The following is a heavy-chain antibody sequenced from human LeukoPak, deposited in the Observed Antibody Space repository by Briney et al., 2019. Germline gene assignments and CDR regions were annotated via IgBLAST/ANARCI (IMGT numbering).Heavy chain of an antibody. CDR3: ARTVTTSSYYFDY. CDR2: ISGYDGNT. V-gene: IGHV1-18*01. CDR1: GYTFTTYG. D-gene: IGHD4-17*01. Sequence: ASVRVSCKASGYTFTTYGVSWVRQAPGQGLEWMGWISGYDGNTNYAQKLRGRVTMTTDTSTSTAYMDLRSLRSDDTALYYCARTVTTSSYYFDYWGQGTLVTVSS. J-gene: IGHJ4*02.